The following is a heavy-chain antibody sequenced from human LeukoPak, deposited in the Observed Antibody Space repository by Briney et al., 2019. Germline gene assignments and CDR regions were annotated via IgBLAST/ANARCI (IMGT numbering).Heavy chain of an antibody. J-gene: IGHJ4*02. D-gene: IGHD3-22*01. V-gene: IGHV3-23*01. Sequence: AGGSLRLSCAASGFTFSSYAMSWVRQAPGKGLEWVSAISGSGGSTYYADSVKGRFTVSRDNSKNTLYLQMNSLRAEDTAVYYCAKKVYYDSSGYIDYWGQGTLVTLSS. CDR2: ISGSGGST. CDR3: AKKVYYDSSGYIDY. CDR1: GFTFSSYA.